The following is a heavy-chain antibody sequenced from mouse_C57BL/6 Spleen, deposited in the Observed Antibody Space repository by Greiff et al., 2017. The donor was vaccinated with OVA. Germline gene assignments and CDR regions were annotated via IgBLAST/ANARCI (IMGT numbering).Heavy chain of an antibody. J-gene: IGHJ4*01. Sequence: QVHVKQSGAELAKPGASVKLSCKASGYTFTSYWMHWVKQRPGQGLEWIGYINPSSGYTKYNQKFKDKATLTADKSSSTAYMQLSSLTYEDSAVYYCARSFITSGAMDYWGQGTSVTVSS. CDR2: INPSSGYT. CDR1: GYTFTSYW. CDR3: ARSFITSGAMDY. D-gene: IGHD1-1*01. V-gene: IGHV1-7*01.